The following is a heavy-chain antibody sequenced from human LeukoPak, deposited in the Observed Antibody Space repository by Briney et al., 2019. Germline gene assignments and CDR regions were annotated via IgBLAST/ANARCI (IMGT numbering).Heavy chain of an antibody. Sequence: PGGSLRLSCTASGFTFGDYAMTWVRQAPGKGLEWVGFIASETYGGTAEYAASLKGRFTISRDDSKSIAYLQMNSLKTEDTAVYDCTRDQTPYYWGQGTLVTVSS. CDR1: GFTFGDYA. CDR3: TRDQTPYY. CDR2: IASETYGGTA. V-gene: IGHV3-49*04. J-gene: IGHJ4*02.